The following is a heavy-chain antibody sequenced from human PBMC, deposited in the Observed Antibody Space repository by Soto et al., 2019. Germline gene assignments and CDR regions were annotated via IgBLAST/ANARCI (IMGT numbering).Heavy chain of an antibody. CDR2: INHSGST. Sequence: PSETLSLTCAVYGGSFSGYYWSWIRQPPGKGLEWIGEINHSGSTNNNPSLKSRVTISVDTSKNQFSLKLSSVTAADTAVYYCARVASGYYYDSSGYYRARGPAKTFDYWGQGTLVTVSS. J-gene: IGHJ4*02. V-gene: IGHV4-34*01. D-gene: IGHD3-22*01. CDR1: GGSFSGYY. CDR3: ARVASGYYYDSSGYYRARGPAKTFDY.